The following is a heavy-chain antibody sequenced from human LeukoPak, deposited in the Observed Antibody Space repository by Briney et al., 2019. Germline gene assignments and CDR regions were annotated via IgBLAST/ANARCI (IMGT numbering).Heavy chain of an antibody. CDR1: GFTFSSYS. J-gene: IGHJ4*02. Sequence: GGSLRLSCAASGFTFSSYSMNWVRQAPGKGLEWVSYISSSSSTIYYADSVKGRFTISRDNAKNSLYLQMNSLRAEDTAVYYCAREGIQLYDYWGQGTLVTVSS. CDR2: ISSSSSTI. CDR3: AREGIQLYDY. D-gene: IGHD5-18*01. V-gene: IGHV3-48*01.